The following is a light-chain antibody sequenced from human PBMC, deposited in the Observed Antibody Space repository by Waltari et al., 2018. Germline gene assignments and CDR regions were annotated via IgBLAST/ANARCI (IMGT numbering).Light chain of an antibody. CDR2: GAS. Sequence: EILMTQSRATLSVSPGERATLSCRASQSVSSNVAWYQQKPGRAPRLLIYGASTRAPGIPDRFSGSGAGTEFTLTISSLQSEDFAVYYCQQYNKWPPLTFGGGTQVEIK. J-gene: IGKJ4*01. V-gene: IGKV3-15*01. CDR1: QSVSSN. CDR3: QQYNKWPPLT.